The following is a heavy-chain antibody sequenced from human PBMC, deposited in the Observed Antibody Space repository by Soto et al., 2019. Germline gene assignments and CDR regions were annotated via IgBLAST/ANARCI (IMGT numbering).Heavy chain of an antibody. D-gene: IGHD4-4*01. CDR3: VKDLFPTITTVDF. CDR1: GFTFDDYA. Sequence: EVQLVESGGGLEQPGRSLRLSCAASGFTFDDYAMNWVRQVPGKGLEWVSGISWNGAYIGYADSVRGRFTISRDNAKKSLYLQMNGLRPEDTALYYCVKDLFPTITTVDFWGQGTLVTVSS. J-gene: IGHJ4*02. V-gene: IGHV3-9*01. CDR2: ISWNGAYI.